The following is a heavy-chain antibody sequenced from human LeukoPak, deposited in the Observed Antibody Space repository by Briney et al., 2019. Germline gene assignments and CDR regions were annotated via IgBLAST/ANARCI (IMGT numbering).Heavy chain of an antibody. V-gene: IGHV4-4*07. CDR3: ARVAAAGNNWFDP. CDR2: IYSSGAT. D-gene: IGHD6-13*01. CDR1: GGSINNDF. Sequence: SETLSLTCTVSGGSINNDFWTWIRQPAGKGLEWIGRIYSSGATNYNPSLKSRATMSVDTSKNQFSLKLTSATAADTAVYYCARVAAAGNNWFDPWGQGTLVTVSS. J-gene: IGHJ5*02.